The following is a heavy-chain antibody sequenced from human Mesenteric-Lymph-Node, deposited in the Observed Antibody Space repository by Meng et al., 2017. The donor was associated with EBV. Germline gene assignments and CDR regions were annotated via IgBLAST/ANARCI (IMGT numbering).Heavy chain of an antibody. CDR1: GYTFTNYG. D-gene: IGHD3-16*01. Sequence: QGQVVQSGDEVKKPGASVKVSCRASGYTFTNYGIIWVRQAPGQGLEWMGWISAYNGNTNYAQKLQGRVTMTTDTSRSTAYMELRSLRSDDTALYYCARDLGMITFGGASDYWGQGTLVTVSS. J-gene: IGHJ4*02. V-gene: IGHV1-18*01. CDR2: ISAYNGNT. CDR3: ARDLGMITFGGASDY.